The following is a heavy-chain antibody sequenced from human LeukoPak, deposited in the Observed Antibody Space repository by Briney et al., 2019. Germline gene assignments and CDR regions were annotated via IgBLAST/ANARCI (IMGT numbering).Heavy chain of an antibody. CDR1: GGTFSSYA. CDR2: TIPIFGTA. D-gene: IGHD4-23*01. V-gene: IGHV1-69*05. Sequence: SVKVSCKASGGTFSSYAISWVRQAPGQGLEWMGGTIPIFGTANYAQKFQGRVTITTDESTSTAYMELSSLRSEDTAVYYCARSNSGGNPLVDAFDIWGQGTMVTVSS. CDR3: ARSNSGGNPLVDAFDI. J-gene: IGHJ3*02.